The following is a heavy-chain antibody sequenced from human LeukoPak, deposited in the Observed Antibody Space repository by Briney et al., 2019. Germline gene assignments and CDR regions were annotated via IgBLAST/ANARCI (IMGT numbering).Heavy chain of an antibody. CDR3: ARDSGTTGEVKFDP. V-gene: IGHV4-4*07. CDR1: GGSFSGYY. Sequence: SETLSLTCAVYGGSFSGYYWSWIRQPAGKGLEWIGRIYTSGSTDYNPSLKSRVTTSVDTSKNQFSLKLSSVTAADTAVYYCARDSGTTGEVKFDPWGQGTLVTVSS. CDR2: IYTSGST. D-gene: IGHD3-10*01. J-gene: IGHJ5*02.